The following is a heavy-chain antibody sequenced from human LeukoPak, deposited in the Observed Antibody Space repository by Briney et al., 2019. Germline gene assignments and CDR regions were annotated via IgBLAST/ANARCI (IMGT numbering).Heavy chain of an antibody. J-gene: IGHJ5*02. CDR1: GFTFSSYG. D-gene: IGHD3-22*01. CDR3: ANGRYYYDSSGYYYDWFDP. Sequence: PVRSLRLSCAASGFTFSSYGMHWVRQAPGKGLEWVAVIWYDGSNKYYADSVKGRFTISRDNSKNTLYLQMNSLRAEDTAVYYCANGRYYYDSSGYYYDWFDPWGQGTLITVSS. CDR2: IWYDGSNK. V-gene: IGHV3-33*06.